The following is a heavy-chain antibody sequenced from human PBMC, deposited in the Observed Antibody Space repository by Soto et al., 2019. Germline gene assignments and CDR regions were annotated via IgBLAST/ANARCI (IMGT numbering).Heavy chain of an antibody. J-gene: IGHJ4*02. CDR3: AKYYDSSGGVPRYFDY. V-gene: IGHV3-23*01. CDR1: GVTFSSYA. CDR2: ISGSGGST. D-gene: IGHD3-22*01. Sequence: GGSLRLSCAAAGVTFSSYAMSWVRLAPGKGLEWVSAISGSGGSTYYADSVKGRFTISRDNSKNTLYLQMNSLRAEDTAVYYCAKYYDSSGGVPRYFDYWGQGTLVTVSS.